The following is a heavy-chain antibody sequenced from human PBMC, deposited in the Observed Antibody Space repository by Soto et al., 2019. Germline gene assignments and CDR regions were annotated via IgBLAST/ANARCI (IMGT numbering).Heavy chain of an antibody. V-gene: IGHV4-59*01. D-gene: IGHD1-26*01. CDR2: IYYSGST. CDR3: ARGGGSYFGPSAFYY. CDR1: GGSISSYY. J-gene: IGHJ4*02. Sequence: SETLSLTCTVSGGSISSYYWSWIRQPPGKGLEWIGYIYYSGSTNYNPSLKSRVTISVDTSKNQFSLKLSSVTAADTAVYYCARGGGSYFGPSAFYYWGQGTHVPVSS.